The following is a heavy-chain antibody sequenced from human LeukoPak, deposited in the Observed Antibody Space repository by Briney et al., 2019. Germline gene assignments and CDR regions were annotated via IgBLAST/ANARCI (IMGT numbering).Heavy chain of an antibody. V-gene: IGHV1-46*01. D-gene: IGHD6-19*01. J-gene: IGHJ4*02. CDR1: GYTFTSYY. CDR2: INLSSGST. CDR3: ARDLIAVTGFIDY. Sequence: GASGKVSCKASGYTFTSYYMHWVRQAPGQGLEWMGVINLSSGSTTYSQKFQVRVTMTRDTSTSTVYMELSSLISEDTAVYYCARDLIAVTGFIDYWGQGTLVTVSS.